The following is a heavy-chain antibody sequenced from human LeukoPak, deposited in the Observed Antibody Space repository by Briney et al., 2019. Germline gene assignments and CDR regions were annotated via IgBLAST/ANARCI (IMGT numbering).Heavy chain of an antibody. V-gene: IGHV4-39*01. CDR2: IYYSGST. Sequence: PSETLSLTCTVSGGSISSSSYYWGWIRQPPGKGLEWIGSIYYSGSTYYHPSLKSRVTISVDTSKNQFSLKLSSVTAADTAVYYCARQTDYYDSSGYYIDAFDIWGQGTMVTVSS. CDR3: ARQTDYYDSSGYYIDAFDI. J-gene: IGHJ3*02. CDR1: GGSISSSSYY. D-gene: IGHD3-22*01.